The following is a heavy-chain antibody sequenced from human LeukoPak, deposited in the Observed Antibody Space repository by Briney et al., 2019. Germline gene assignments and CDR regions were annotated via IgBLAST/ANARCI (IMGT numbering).Heavy chain of an antibody. CDR1: GSTFSNYA. CDR2: VNGQGDTT. D-gene: IGHD4-11*01. CDR3: AKDLYSGNSGMDV. Sequence: GGSLRLSCVASGSTFSNYAMSWVRQAPGEGLEWGSGVNGQGDTTFYADSVRGRLTISRDNSKNTVYLQLTILPAQDPAVYVCAKDLYSGNSGMDVWGQGTTVTVSS. V-gene: IGHV3-23*01. J-gene: IGHJ6*02.